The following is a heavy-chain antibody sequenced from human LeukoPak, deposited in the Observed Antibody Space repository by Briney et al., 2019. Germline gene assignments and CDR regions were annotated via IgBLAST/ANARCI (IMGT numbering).Heavy chain of an antibody. CDR3: AKDGHWTFDY. CDR1: GFTFSGSG. CDR2: LGHEGTNK. V-gene: IGHV3-30*02. J-gene: IGHJ4*02. D-gene: IGHD1-1*01. Sequence: PGGSLRLSCAASGFTFSGSGTHWVRQAPGKGLAWVAFLGHEGTNKYYVDSVKGRFTISRDDSKNTLFLQMNSLRPEDTAVYYCAKDGHWTFDYWGQGTLVTVSS.